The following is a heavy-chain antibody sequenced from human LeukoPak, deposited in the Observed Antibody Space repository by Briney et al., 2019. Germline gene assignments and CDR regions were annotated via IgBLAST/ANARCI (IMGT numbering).Heavy chain of an antibody. D-gene: IGHD1-26*01. CDR2: IYSSGNT. CDR3: ASGRLSGKGFDY. CDR1: GFTFSTYA. V-gene: IGHV3-66*01. J-gene: IGHJ4*02. Sequence: PGGSLRLSCAASGFTFSTYAMNWVRQAPGKGLEWVSVIYSSGNTDYADSVKGRFVISRDTSKNTLYLQMNSLRAEDTAVYYCASGRLSGKGFDYWGQGTLVTVSS.